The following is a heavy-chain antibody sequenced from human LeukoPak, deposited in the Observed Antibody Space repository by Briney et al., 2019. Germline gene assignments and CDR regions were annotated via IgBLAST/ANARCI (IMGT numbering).Heavy chain of an antibody. V-gene: IGHV4-39*01. J-gene: IGHJ4*02. CDR3: ARTPVLRFLEWLSNYFDY. CDR2: IYYSGST. CDR1: GDSISSSSYY. D-gene: IGHD3-3*01. Sequence: SETLSLTXTVSGDSISSSSYYWGWIRQPPGKGLELIGSIYYSGSTYYNPSLKSRVTISVDTSKNQFSLKLTSVTAADTAVYYCARTPVLRFLEWLSNYFDYWGQGTLVTVSS.